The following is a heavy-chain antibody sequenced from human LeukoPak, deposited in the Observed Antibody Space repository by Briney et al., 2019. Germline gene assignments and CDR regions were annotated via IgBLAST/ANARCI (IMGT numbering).Heavy chain of an antibody. CDR3: KGSGASGDDF. V-gene: IGHV4-4*07. J-gene: IGHJ4*02. CDR2: IYSSGST. D-gene: IGHD2-15*01. Sequence: SETLSLTCTVSGGSISSYYWSWIRQPAGKGLEWIGRIYSSGSTNYNPSLKSRVTMSVDTSKNQFSLKLSPVTAADTAVYYCKGSGASGDDFWGQGTLVTVSS. CDR1: GGSISSYY.